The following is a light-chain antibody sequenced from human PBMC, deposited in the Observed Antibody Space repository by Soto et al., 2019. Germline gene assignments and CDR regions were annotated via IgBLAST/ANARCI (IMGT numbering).Light chain of an antibody. V-gene: IGKV1-39*01. CDR1: RSISNY. J-gene: IGKJ3*01. Sequence: DIQMTQSPSSLSASVGDAVSLTCRASRSISNYLNWYQQKPGRAPKLLISGASSLQRGVPSRFSGSGSGTTFTLTITSLQPDDFAMYFCQQSYTAPYTFGPGTKVDIK. CDR2: GAS. CDR3: QQSYTAPYT.